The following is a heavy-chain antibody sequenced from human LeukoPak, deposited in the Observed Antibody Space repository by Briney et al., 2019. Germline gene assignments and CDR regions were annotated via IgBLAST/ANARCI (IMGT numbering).Heavy chain of an antibody. Sequence: SVKVSCKASGGTFSSYTISWVRQAPGQGLEWMGGIIPIFGTANYAQKFQGRVTITADESTSTAYMELSSLRSEDTAVYYCARDRGWAGYTYGFYYWGQGTLVTVSS. V-gene: IGHV1-69*01. D-gene: IGHD5-18*01. CDR2: IIPIFGTA. J-gene: IGHJ4*02. CDR3: ARDRGWAGYTYGFYY. CDR1: GGTFSSYT.